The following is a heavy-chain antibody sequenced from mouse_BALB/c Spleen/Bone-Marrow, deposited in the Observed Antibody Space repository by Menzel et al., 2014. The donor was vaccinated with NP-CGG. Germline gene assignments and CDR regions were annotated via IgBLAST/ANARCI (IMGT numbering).Heavy chain of an antibody. V-gene: IGHV1-67*01. D-gene: IGHD1-1*01. CDR2: INTCSGNT. Sequence: QVQLQQSGPELVRPGVSVKISCKGSGYTFTDYAMHWVKQSHAKSLEWIGVINTCSGNTNYNQNFKGKATMTVDKSSSTALMELARLTYEDSAIYYCAREGYASTAWFAYWGQGTLVTVSA. J-gene: IGHJ3*01. CDR1: GYTFTDYA. CDR3: AREGYASTAWFAY.